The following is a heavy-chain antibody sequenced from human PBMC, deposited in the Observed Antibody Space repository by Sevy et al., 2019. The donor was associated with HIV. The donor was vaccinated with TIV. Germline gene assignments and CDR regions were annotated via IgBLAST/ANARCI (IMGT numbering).Heavy chain of an antibody. CDR1: GFTFSTYS. Sequence: GGSLRLSCAASGFTFSTYSMNWVRQAPGKGLEWVSYIDSSSSYIYYADSVKGRFTISRDNAKNSLYLHMNSLRAEDTAVYVCARDGGYSSGWYGPFDYWGQGTLVTVSS. D-gene: IGHD6-19*01. CDR3: ARDGGYSSGWYGPFDY. J-gene: IGHJ4*02. V-gene: IGHV3-21*01. CDR2: IDSSSSYI.